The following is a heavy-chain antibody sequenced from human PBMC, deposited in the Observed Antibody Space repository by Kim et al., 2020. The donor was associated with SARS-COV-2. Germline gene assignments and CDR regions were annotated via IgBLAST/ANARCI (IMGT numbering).Heavy chain of an antibody. CDR2: INTNTGNP. Sequence: ASVKVSCKASGYTFTSYAMNWVRQAPGQGLEWMGWINTNTGNPTYAQGFTGRFVFSLDTSVSTAYLQISSLKAEDTAVYYCARDYKRYFDWAFYFDYWGQGTLVTVSS. D-gene: IGHD3-9*01. CDR1: GYTFTSYA. CDR3: ARDYKRYFDWAFYFDY. V-gene: IGHV7-4-1*02. J-gene: IGHJ4*02.